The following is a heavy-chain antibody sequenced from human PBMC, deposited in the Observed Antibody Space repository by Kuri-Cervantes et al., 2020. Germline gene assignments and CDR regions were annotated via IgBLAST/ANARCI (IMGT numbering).Heavy chain of an antibody. J-gene: IGHJ6*03. V-gene: IGHV5-51*01. CDR2: IYPGDSDT. Sequence: GESLKISCKGSGYSFTTYWIAWVRQMPGKGLEWMGIIYPGDSDTRYSPSFQGQVTISADKSISTAYLQWSSLKASDTAMYYCARLGDYCSGGSRYGYYYYYMDVWGKGTTVTVSS. CDR3: ARLGDYCSGGSRYGYYYYYMDV. CDR1: GYSFTTYW. D-gene: IGHD2-15*01.